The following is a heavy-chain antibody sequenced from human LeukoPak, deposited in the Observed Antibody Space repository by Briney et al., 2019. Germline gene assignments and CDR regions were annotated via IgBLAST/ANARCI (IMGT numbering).Heavy chain of an antibody. CDR2: ISSSSSYI. V-gene: IGHV3-21*01. Sequence: GGSLRLSCAASGFTFSSYSMNWVRQAPGKGLDWVSSISSSSSYIYYADSVKGRFTISRDNAKNSVYLQMNSLRAEDTAVYYCARWEHAGGYVYWGQGTLVTVSS. CDR3: ARWEHAGGYVY. D-gene: IGHD1/OR15-1a*01. J-gene: IGHJ4*02. CDR1: GFTFSSYS.